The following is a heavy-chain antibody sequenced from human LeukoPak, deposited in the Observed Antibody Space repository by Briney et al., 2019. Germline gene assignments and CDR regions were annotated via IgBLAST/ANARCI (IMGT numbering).Heavy chain of an antibody. CDR3: ARHFTYYYDSSGYPRDAFDI. CDR1: GGSISGYY. V-gene: IGHV4-59*08. Sequence: SETMSLTCTVSGGSISGYYWSWIRQSPGKGLVWNGYMYYSGNTNYNPSLKSRVTISIDMSKNQFSLTLSSVTAADTALYYCARHFTYYYDSSGYPRDAFDIWGQGTMVTVSS. D-gene: IGHD3-22*01. CDR2: MYYSGNT. J-gene: IGHJ3*02.